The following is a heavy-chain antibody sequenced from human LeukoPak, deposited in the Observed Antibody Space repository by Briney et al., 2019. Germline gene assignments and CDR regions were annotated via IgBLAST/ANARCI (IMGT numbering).Heavy chain of an antibody. D-gene: IGHD3-3*01. CDR2: IYYIGST. CDR3: ARERRDDASYYDFWIDYYYYMDV. CDR1: GGSISSSTYY. Sequence: SETLSLTCTVSGGSISSSTYYWGWIRQPPGKGLEWIGSIYYIGSTYYNLSLKSRVTMSVDTSKNQFSLKLSSVTAADTAVYYCARERRDDASYYDFWIDYYYYMDVWGKGTTVTVSS. J-gene: IGHJ6*03. V-gene: IGHV4-39*07.